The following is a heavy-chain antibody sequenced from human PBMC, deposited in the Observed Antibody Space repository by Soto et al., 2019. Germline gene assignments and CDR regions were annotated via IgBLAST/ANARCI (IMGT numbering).Heavy chain of an antibody. D-gene: IGHD7-27*01. CDR3: DGELGTFYFDH. V-gene: IGHV4-30-4*01. Sequence: QVQLQESGPGLVKPSQTLSLTCTVSAGSIRSGDYYWTWIRQPPGKVLEWIGYIDHSGSAYYNPSLKSRATIAIDTSNNQFSLKMTSVTAADTAVYYCDGELGTFYFDHWGQGTLVTVSS. CDR1: AGSIRSGDYY. CDR2: IDHSGSA. J-gene: IGHJ4*02.